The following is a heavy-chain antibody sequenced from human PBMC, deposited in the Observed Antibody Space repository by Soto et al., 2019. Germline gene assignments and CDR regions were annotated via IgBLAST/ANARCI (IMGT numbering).Heavy chain of an antibody. CDR3: SSYAPYGSGRTTTFDY. D-gene: IGHD2-15*01. CDR1: GYSFTSYW. Sequence: PGESLKISCKGSGYSFTSYWISWVRQMPGKGLEWMGRIDPSDSYTNYSPSFQGHVTISADKSISTAYLQWSSLKASDTAMYYWSSYAPYGSGRTTTFDYWGQGTLVTVSS. J-gene: IGHJ4*02. CDR2: IDPSDSYT. V-gene: IGHV5-10-1*01.